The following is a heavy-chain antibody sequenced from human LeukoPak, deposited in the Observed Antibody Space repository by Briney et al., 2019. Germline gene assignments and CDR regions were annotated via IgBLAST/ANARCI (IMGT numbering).Heavy chain of an antibody. CDR3: SRAHSGYSRAWDDAFDI. Sequence: PGGSLNLSCAASGLTFSRFEMRGFGQAPGKGLEWVSYTSSAASTIYYADSVKGRFTISRDNAKNSLYLQMNSLRAEDTAVYFCSRAHSGYSRAWDDAFDIWGQGTMVTVSS. CDR1: GLTFSRFE. V-gene: IGHV3-48*03. CDR2: TSSAASTI. J-gene: IGHJ3*02. D-gene: IGHD6-19*01.